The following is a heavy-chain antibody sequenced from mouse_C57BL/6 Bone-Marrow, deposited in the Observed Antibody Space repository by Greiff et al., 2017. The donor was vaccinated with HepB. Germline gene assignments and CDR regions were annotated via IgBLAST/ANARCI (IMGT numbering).Heavy chain of an antibody. CDR3: ARSDGYYFYAMDY. V-gene: IGHV1-53*01. CDR2: INPSNGGT. D-gene: IGHD2-3*01. J-gene: IGHJ4*01. Sequence: VQLQQPGTELVKPGASVKLSCKASGYTFTSYWMHWVKQRPGQGLEWIGNINPSNGGTNYNEKFKSKATLTVDKSSSTAYMQLSSLTSEDSAVYYCARSDGYYFYAMDYWGQGTSVIVSS. CDR1: GYTFTSYW.